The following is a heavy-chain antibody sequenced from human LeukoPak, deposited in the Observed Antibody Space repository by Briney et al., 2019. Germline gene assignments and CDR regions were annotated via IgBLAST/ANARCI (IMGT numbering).Heavy chain of an antibody. CDR1: GFTFSNAW. J-gene: IGHJ4*02. V-gene: IGHV3-15*01. Sequence: RAGGSLRLSCAASGFTFSNAWMSWVRQAPGKGLEWVGRIKSKTDGGTTDYAAPVKGRFTISRDDSKNTLYLQMNSLKTEDTAVYYCTTGGYRYAYLYLNWGQGTLVTVSS. CDR3: TTGGYRYAYLYLN. CDR2: IKSKTDGGTT. D-gene: IGHD5-18*01.